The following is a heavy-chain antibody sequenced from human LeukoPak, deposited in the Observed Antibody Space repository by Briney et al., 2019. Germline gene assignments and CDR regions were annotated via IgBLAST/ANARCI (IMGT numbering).Heavy chain of an antibody. CDR1: GYTFTGYY. J-gene: IGHJ4*02. V-gene: IGHV1-2*02. Sequence: ASVKVSCKASGYTFTGYYMHRVRQAPGQGLEWMGWINPNSGGTNYAQKFQGRVTMTRDTSISTAYMELSRLRSDDTAVYYCARDAAPYGDYVTFDYWGQGTLVTVSS. D-gene: IGHD4-17*01. CDR3: ARDAAPYGDYVTFDY. CDR2: INPNSGGT.